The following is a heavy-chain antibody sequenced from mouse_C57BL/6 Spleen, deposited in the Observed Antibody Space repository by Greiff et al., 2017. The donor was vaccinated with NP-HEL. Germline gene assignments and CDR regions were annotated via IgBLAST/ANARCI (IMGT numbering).Heavy chain of an antibody. CDR1: GYTFTSYL. D-gene: IGHD2-5*01. V-gene: IGHV1-61*01. J-gene: IGHJ4*01. CDR3: ARQGSNYDYAMDY. Sequence: VQLQQPGAELVRPGSSVKLSCKASGYTFTSYLMDWVKQRPGQGLEWIGNIYPSDSETHYNQKFKDKATLTVDKSSSTAYMQLSSLTSEDSAVYYCARQGSNYDYAMDYWGQGTSVTVSS. CDR2: IYPSDSET.